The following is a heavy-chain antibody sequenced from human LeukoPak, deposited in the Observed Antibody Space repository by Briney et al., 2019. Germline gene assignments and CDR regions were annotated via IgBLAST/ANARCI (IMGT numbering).Heavy chain of an antibody. V-gene: IGHV3-21*01. CDR3: ARGVRDGYNNDY. CDR2: ISSSSSYI. J-gene: IGHJ4*02. CDR1: GFTFSSYS. D-gene: IGHD5-24*01. Sequence: GGSLRLSCAASGFTFSSYSMNWVRQAPGKGLEWVSSISSSSSYIYYADSVKGRFTISRDNAKNSLYLQMNSLRAEDTAVYYCARGVRDGYNNDYWGQGTLVTVSS.